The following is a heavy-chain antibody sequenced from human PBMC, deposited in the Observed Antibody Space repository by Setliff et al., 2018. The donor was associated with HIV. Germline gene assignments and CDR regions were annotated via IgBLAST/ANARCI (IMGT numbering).Heavy chain of an antibody. CDR2: IFHSGDT. CDR3: ATRPRIAARPFDY. J-gene: IGHJ4*02. D-gene: IGHD6-6*01. CDR1: GVSVGSGDYY. Sequence: PSETLSLTCSVSGVSVGSGDYYWHWIRQHPEKALEWIGYIFHSGDTYDNPSLKSRISMSVDTSKNQFSLELTSLTAADTAVYYCATRPRIAARPFDYWGQGMSVTVSS. V-gene: IGHV4-31*03.